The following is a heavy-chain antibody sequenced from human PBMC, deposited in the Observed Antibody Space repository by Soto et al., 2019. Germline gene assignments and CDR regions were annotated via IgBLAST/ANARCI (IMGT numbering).Heavy chain of an antibody. CDR2: IWYDGSNK. V-gene: IGHV3-33*01. CDR3: VRDGGSHGPSYFDS. J-gene: IGHJ4*02. D-gene: IGHD3-16*01. Sequence: VQLVESGGGVVQPGRSLRLSCVASGSTFSKFGMHWVRQAPGKGPEWVAVIWYDGSNKYYGESVKGRFSISRDNSKNTVYLDISSLRTEDTAVYYCVRDGGSHGPSYFDSWGQGSLVIVSS. CDR1: GSTFSKFG.